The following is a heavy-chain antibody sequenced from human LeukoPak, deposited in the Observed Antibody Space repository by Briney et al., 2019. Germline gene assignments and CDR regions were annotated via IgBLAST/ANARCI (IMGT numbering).Heavy chain of an antibody. CDR2: IIPIFGTA. CDR3: ARSGWDSSSWYGAKYNWFDP. D-gene: IGHD6-13*01. J-gene: IGHJ5*02. Sequence: GASVKVSCKASGGTFSSYAISWVRQAPGQGLEWMGGIIPIFGTANYAQKFQGRVTITADESTSTAYMELSSLRSDDTAVYYCARSGWDSSSWYGAKYNWFDPWGQGTLVTVSS. CDR1: GGTFSSYA. V-gene: IGHV1-69*13.